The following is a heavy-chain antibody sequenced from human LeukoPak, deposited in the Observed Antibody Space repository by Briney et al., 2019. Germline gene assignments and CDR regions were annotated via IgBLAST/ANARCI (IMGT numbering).Heavy chain of an antibody. J-gene: IGHJ4*02. Sequence: SETLSLTCTVSGGSMSSYYWSWVRQPPGKGLEWIGYIYYSGSTNYNPSLKSRVTISVDTSKKQFSLKLSSVAAADTAVYYCARRGSGWYYFDYWGQGTLVTVSS. D-gene: IGHD6-19*01. CDR2: IYYSGST. CDR3: ARRGSGWYYFDY. V-gene: IGHV4-59*08. CDR1: GGSMSSYY.